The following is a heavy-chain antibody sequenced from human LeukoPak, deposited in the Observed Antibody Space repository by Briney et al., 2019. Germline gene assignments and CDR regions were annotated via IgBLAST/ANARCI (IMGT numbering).Heavy chain of an antibody. D-gene: IGHD1-26*01. Sequence: PGGSLRLSCAASGFTFSSYEMNWVRQAPGKGLEWVSYISSSGSTIYYADSVKGRFTVSRDNAKNSLYLQMNSLRAEDTAVYYCARLVYSGSYFDYWGQGTLSPSPQ. CDR3: ARLVYSGSYFDY. V-gene: IGHV3-48*03. CDR1: GFTFSSYE. J-gene: IGHJ4*02. CDR2: ISSSGSTI.